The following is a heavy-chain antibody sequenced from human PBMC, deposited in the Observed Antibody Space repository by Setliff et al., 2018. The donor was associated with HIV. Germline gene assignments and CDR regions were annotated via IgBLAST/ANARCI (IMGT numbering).Heavy chain of an antibody. CDR3: ARVVLITKRVTQTGGYYYYTDV. D-gene: IGHD2-15*01. CDR2: MYSGGNT. J-gene: IGHJ6*03. CDR1: GDSISSVSYS. V-gene: IGHV4-39*01. Sequence: PSETLSLTCTVSGDSISSVSYSWGWIRQPPGKGLEWSGNMYSGGNTYYKPSLKSRVTMSVASSKNQFSLKVNSVTAADTAVYYCARVVLITKRVTQTGGYYYYTDVWGKGTTVTVS.